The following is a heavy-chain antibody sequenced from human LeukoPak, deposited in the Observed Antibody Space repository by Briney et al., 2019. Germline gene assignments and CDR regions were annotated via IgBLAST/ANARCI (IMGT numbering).Heavy chain of an antibody. CDR3: ARGVTMIVVVSHDWYFDL. CDR2: IYYTRST. CDR1: GGSISSSSYY. J-gene: IGHJ2*01. Sequence: SETLSLTCTVSGGSISSSSYYWGWIRQPPGKGLEWIGSIYYTRSTYYNPSLKSRVTISVDTSKNQFSLKLTSVTAADTAVYYCARGVTMIVVVSHDWYFDLWGRGTLVTVSS. V-gene: IGHV4-39*01. D-gene: IGHD3-22*01.